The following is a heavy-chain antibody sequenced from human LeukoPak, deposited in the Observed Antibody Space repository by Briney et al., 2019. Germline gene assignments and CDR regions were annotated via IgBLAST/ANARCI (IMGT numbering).Heavy chain of an antibody. D-gene: IGHD1-14*01. J-gene: IGHJ4*02. Sequence: GGSLRLSCAASGFTVITNDMTWVRQAPGKGLEWVSVLYSDGNTKYADSVQGRFTISRDNSKKTLYLEMNSLSPDDTAVYYCARGVEPLAANTLAYWGQGTLVTVSS. V-gene: IGHV3-53*01. CDR3: ARGVEPLAANTLAY. CDR1: GFTVITND. CDR2: LYSDGNT.